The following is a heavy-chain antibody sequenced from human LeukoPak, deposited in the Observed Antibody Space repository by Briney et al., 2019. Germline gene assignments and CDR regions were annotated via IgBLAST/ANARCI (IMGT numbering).Heavy chain of an antibody. J-gene: IGHJ5*02. CDR2: INHSGST. V-gene: IGHV4-34*01. Sequence: SETLSLTCAVYGGSFSGYYWSWIRQPPGKGLGWIGEINHSGSTNYNPSLKSRVTISVDTSKNQFTLKLSSVTAADTAVYYCARGQRGSGWYRRFDPWGQGTLVTVSS. D-gene: IGHD6-19*01. CDR3: ARGQRGSGWYRRFDP. CDR1: GGSFSGYY.